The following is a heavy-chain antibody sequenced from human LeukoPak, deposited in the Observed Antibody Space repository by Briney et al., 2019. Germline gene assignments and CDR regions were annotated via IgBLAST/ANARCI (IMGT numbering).Heavy chain of an antibody. V-gene: IGHV5-51*01. J-gene: IGHJ4*02. CDR3: ARQHSGSSRGTLGFDY. CDR1: GYSFTSYW. Sequence: GESLKISCKGSGYSFTSYWIGWVRQMPGKGLEWMGIIYPGDSDTRYSPSFQGQVTISADKSISTAYLQWSSLKASDTAMYYCARQHSGSSRGTLGFDYWGQGTLVTVSS. CDR2: IYPGDSDT. D-gene: IGHD1-26*01.